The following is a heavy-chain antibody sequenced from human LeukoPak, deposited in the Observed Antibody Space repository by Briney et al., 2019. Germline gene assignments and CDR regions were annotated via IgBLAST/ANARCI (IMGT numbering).Heavy chain of an antibody. D-gene: IGHD3-9*01. CDR2: IYDSETTSGNS. CDR3: ARRYFGDAFDM. V-gene: IGHV4-59*01. J-gene: IGHJ3*02. Sequence: SETLSLTCTISDGSITSYYWSWIRQPPGKGLEWIGYIYDSETTSGNSNYNPSLRSRVTISVDTSKDQLSLKMRFVTAADTAVYYCARRYFGDAFDMWGQGTMVTVSS. CDR1: DGSITSYY.